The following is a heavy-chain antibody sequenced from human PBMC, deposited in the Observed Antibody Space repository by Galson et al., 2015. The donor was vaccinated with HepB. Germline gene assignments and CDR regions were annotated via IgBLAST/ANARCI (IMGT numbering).Heavy chain of an antibody. J-gene: IGHJ4*02. V-gene: IGHV3-33*01. Sequence: SLRLSCAASGFTFSNYGMHWVRQAPGEGLEWVALIWKDGTNKYYADSVRGRFSISRDNSKNVLYLQMSSLRDEDTAIYFCAREDRNTFIVSFDYWGQGARVTVSS. D-gene: IGHD2-15*01. CDR1: GFTFSNYG. CDR2: IWKDGTNK. CDR3: AREDRNTFIVSFDY.